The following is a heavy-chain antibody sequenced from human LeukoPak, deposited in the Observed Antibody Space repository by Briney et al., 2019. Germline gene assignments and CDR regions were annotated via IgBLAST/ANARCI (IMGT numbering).Heavy chain of an antibody. CDR1: GLSFSNYW. J-gene: IGHJ6*03. CDR2: TNLHGTAV. Sequence: GGSLRLSCAVPGLSFSNYWMHWVRQAPGKGLVWVARTNLHGTAVDYADSVKGRFTISRDNAKNSLYLQMNSLRAEDTAVYYCARVDYVWGSYRFNYMDVWGKGTTVTVSS. CDR3: ARVDYVWGSYRFNYMDV. V-gene: IGHV3-74*01. D-gene: IGHD3-16*02.